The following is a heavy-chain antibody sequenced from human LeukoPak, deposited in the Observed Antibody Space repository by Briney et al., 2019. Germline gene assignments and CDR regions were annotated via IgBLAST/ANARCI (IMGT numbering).Heavy chain of an antibody. J-gene: IGHJ4*02. V-gene: IGHV3-21*01. CDR1: GFTFSSYS. CDR2: ISSSSSYI. D-gene: IGHD6-13*01. Sequence: TGGSLRLSCAASGFTFSSYSMNWVRQAPGKGLEWVSSISSSSSYIYYADSVKGRFTISRDNAKNSLYLQMNSLRAEDTAVYYCAKFIAAPFYFDYWGQGTLVTVST. CDR3: AKFIAAPFYFDY.